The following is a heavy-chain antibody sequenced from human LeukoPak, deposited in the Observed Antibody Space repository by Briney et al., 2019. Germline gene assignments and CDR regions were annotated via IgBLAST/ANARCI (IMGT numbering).Heavy chain of an antibody. D-gene: IGHD6-13*01. J-gene: IGHJ4*02. CDR1: GYTFTSYY. V-gene: IGHV1-46*01. CDR3: ARASYSSSWYVGSVTFDY. Sequence: ASVKVSCKASGYTFTSYYMHWVRQAPGQGLEWMGIINPSGGSTSYAQKFQGRVTMTRDVSTSTVYMELSSLRSEDTAVYYCARASYSSSWYVGSVTFDYWGQGTLVTVSS. CDR2: INPSGGST.